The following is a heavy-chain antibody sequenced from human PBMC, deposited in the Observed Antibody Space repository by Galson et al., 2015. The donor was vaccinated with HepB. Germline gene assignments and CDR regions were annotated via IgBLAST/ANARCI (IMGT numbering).Heavy chain of an antibody. CDR2: IIPIFGTA. D-gene: IGHD3-3*01. J-gene: IGHJ3*02. V-gene: IGHV1-69*13. Sequence: SVKVSCKASGGTFSRYAISWVRQAPGQGLEWMGGIIPIFGTANYAQKFQGRVTITADESTSTAYMELSSLRSEDTAVYYCARDRGGYDFWSGYYSDAFDIWGQGTMVTVSS. CDR1: GGTFSRYA. CDR3: ARDRGGYDFWSGYYSDAFDI.